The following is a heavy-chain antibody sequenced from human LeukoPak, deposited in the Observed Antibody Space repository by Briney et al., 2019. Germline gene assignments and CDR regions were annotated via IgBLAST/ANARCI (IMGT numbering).Heavy chain of an antibody. J-gene: IGHJ4*02. CDR2: IKQDGSEK. CDR1: GFTFSSYG. Sequence: PGGSLRLSCAASGFTFSSYGMHWVRQAPGKVLEWVANIKQDGSEKYYVDSVKGRFTISRDNAKNSVYLQMNSLRAEDTAVYYCARALDYSGSYYDYFDYWGQGTLVTVSS. CDR3: ARALDYSGSYYDYFDY. D-gene: IGHD1-26*01. V-gene: IGHV3-7*01.